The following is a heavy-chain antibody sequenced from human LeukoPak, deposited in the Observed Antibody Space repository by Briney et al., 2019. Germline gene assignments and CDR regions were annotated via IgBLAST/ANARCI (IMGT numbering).Heavy chain of an antibody. D-gene: IGHD3-22*01. Sequence: GGSLRLSCAASGFTFSSYWMHWVRQAPGKGLVWVSRIASDGSTVYADSVKGRFTISRDNSKNTLYLQMNSLRAEDTAVYYCAKDLDPHYYDSSPIRFDPWGQGTLVTVSS. V-gene: IGHV3-74*01. J-gene: IGHJ5*02. CDR1: GFTFSSYW. CDR2: IASDGST. CDR3: AKDLDPHYYDSSPIRFDP.